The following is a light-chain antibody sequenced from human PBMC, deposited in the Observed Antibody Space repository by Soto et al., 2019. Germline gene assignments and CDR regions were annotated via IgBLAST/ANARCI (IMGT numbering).Light chain of an antibody. V-gene: IGLV2-14*01. Sequence: QSVLTQPASVSGSPGQSITISCTGTSSDVGGYNYVSWYQQHPGKAPKLVLYEVTNRPSGVSNRFSGSKSGNTASLTISGLQADDEANYYCSSYTSGSTLYVFGSGTKVTVL. CDR3: SSYTSGSTLYV. J-gene: IGLJ1*01. CDR2: EVT. CDR1: SSDVGGYNY.